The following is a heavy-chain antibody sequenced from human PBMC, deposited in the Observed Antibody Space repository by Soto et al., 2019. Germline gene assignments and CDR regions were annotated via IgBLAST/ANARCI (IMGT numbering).Heavy chain of an antibody. CDR1: GFTFSSYS. V-gene: IGHV3-21*01. CDR3: ARDQSYRITMVRGVIASTDV. Sequence: EVQLVESGGGLVKPGGSLRLSCAASGFTFSSYSMNWVRQAPGKGLEWVSSISSSSSYIYYADSVKGRFTISRDNAKXSXYXKMNSLRAEDTAVYYGARDQSYRITMVRGVIASTDVWGQGTTVTVSS. CDR2: ISSSSSYI. J-gene: IGHJ6*02. D-gene: IGHD3-10*01.